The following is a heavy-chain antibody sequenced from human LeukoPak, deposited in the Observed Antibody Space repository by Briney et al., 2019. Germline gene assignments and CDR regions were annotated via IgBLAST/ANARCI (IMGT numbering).Heavy chain of an antibody. D-gene: IGHD3-3*01. V-gene: IGHV4-59*01. J-gene: IGHJ4*02. CDR1: GGSLSSYY. CDR3: ARAKGVSDFWSGYSSYYFDY. CDR2: IYYSGST. Sequence: SETLSVTCTVSGGSLSSYYWSWIRRPPGKGLEWIGHIYYSGSTNYNPSLKSRVTISVDTSKNQFSLKLSSVTAADTAVYYCARAKGVSDFWSGYSSYYFDYWGQGSLVTVSS.